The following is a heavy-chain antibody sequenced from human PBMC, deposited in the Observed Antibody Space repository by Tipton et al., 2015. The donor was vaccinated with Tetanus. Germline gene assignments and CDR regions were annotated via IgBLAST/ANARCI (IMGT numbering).Heavy chain of an antibody. D-gene: IGHD3-16*01. CDR1: GFTFSSYW. V-gene: IGHV4-34*01. Sequence: LRLSCAASGFTFSSYWMHWIRQPPGKGLEWIGEINHSGSTNYNPSLKSRVTISVDTSKNQFSLKLSSVTAADTAVYYCARAKRGHAFDIWGQGTMVTVSS. CDR3: ARAKRGHAFDI. CDR2: INHSGST. J-gene: IGHJ3*02.